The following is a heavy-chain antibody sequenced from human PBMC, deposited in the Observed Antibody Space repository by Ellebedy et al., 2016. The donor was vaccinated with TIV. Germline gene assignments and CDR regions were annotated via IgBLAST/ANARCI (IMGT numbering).Heavy chain of an antibody. CDR2: INISGGRI. D-gene: IGHD3-10*01. CDR3: AKGGRWEIFAPFDY. V-gene: IGHV3-23*01. CDR1: GFTFSSYV. J-gene: IGHJ4*02. Sequence: GESLKISCAASGFTFSSYVMSWVRQAPGKGLEWVSGINISGGRIYYADSVKDRSTISRDNSKNTLYLQMNSLRAEDTAVYYCAKGGRWEIFAPFDYWGQGTLVTVSS.